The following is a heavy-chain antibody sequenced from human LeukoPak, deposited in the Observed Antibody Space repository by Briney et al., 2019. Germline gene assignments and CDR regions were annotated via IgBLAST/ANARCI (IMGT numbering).Heavy chain of an antibody. Sequence: GGSLRLSCAASGFTFSSYGMHWVRQAPGKGLEWVAVISYDGSNKYYADSVKGRFTISRDNSKNTLYLQMNSLRAEDTAVYYCAKLAYRGYGYGYNAFDIWGQGTMVTVSS. V-gene: IGHV3-30*18. J-gene: IGHJ3*02. D-gene: IGHD5-18*01. CDR3: AKLAYRGYGYGYNAFDI. CDR2: ISYDGSNK. CDR1: GFTFSSYG.